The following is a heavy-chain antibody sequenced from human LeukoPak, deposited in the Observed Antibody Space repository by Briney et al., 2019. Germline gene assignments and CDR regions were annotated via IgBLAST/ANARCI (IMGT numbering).Heavy chain of an antibody. CDR2: IKQDGGEK. D-gene: IGHD3-16*01. J-gene: IGHJ3*01. CDR3: GRVVRGD. Sequence: GGSLRLSCVVSGFTFSSDWMRWVRQAPGKGLEWVANIKQDGGEKNYVDSVKGRFTISRDNARNSLYLQMNSLRVEDTAVYYCGRVVRGDWGQGTMVTVSS. V-gene: IGHV3-7*01. CDR1: GFTFSSDW.